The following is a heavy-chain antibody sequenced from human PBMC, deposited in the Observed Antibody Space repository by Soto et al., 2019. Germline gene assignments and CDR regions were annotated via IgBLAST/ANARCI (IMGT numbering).Heavy chain of an antibody. D-gene: IGHD3-16*01. CDR3: PKGGKPLFQNNWFDH. CDR2: IYYSGST. V-gene: IGHV4-61*01. CDR1: GGSVSSGRYY. Sequence: QVQLQESGPGLVKPSETLSLTCTVSGGSVSSGRYYWSWIRKPPGKGLEWIGYIYYSGSTNYNLSLKRRVTISVDTSKNQCYLKLRSVTAADTAVYYGPKGGKPLFQNNWFDHCGQGTLVSVSS. J-gene: IGHJ5*02.